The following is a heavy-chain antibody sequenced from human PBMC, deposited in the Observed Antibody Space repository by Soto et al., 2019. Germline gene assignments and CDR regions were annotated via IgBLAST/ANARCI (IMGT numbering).Heavy chain of an antibody. D-gene: IGHD2-21*02. CDR2: IRSSGGST. J-gene: IGHJ5*02. Sequence: EVQLLESGGGLVQPGGSLRLSCAASGFTFSTYAMSWVRQAPWKGLEWVSTIRSSGGSTHYADSVKGRFTISRDNSKNTLYLQMNSLRAEDTAVYYCAKFYGGNSAHTYTIDPWGQGTLVTVSS. V-gene: IGHV3-23*01. CDR1: GFTFSTYA. CDR3: AKFYGGNSAHTYTIDP.